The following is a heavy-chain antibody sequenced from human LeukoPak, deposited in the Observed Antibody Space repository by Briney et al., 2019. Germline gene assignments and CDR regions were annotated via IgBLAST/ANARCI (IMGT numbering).Heavy chain of an antibody. D-gene: IGHD4-17*01. J-gene: IGHJ4*02. CDR3: ARDPAYGEGY. CDR1: GGSISSSSYY. V-gene: IGHV4-39*07. CDR2: IYYSGST. Sequence: SETLSLTCTVAGGSISSSSYYWGWIRQPPGKGLEWIGSIYYSGSTYYNPSLKSRVTISVDTSKNQFSLKLSSVTAADTAVYYCARDPAYGEGYWGQGTLVTVSS.